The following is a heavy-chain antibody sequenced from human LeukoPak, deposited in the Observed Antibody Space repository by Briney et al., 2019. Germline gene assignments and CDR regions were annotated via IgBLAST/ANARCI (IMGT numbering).Heavy chain of an antibody. Sequence: GGSLRLSCAASGFAFSTYAMTWVRQAPGKGLEWVSGISGGGEKTCYADSVKGRFTTSRDNAKKSLYLQMNSLRAEDTAVYYCATLTRSTYYYDSSGYYGTDYWGQGTLVTVSS. CDR2: ISGGGEKT. CDR1: GFAFSTYA. CDR3: ATLTRSTYYYDSSGYYGTDY. D-gene: IGHD3-22*01. J-gene: IGHJ4*02. V-gene: IGHV3-23*01.